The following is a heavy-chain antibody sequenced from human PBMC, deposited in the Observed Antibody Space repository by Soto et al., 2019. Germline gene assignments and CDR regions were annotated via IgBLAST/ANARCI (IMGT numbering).Heavy chain of an antibody. J-gene: IGHJ6*02. CDR3: ARDPFWSGYHGMDV. CDR2: ISSTGGTV. D-gene: IGHD3-3*01. V-gene: IGHV3-11*01. CDR1: GFTFRDDY. Sequence: QVQLVESGGGLVKPGGSLRLSCVASGFTFRDDYMNWIRQAPGKGLEWVSHISSTGGTVYYADSVEGRFTISRDNAKNSLYLEKNSLRAEDTALYYCARDPFWSGYHGMDVWGQGTTVTVSS.